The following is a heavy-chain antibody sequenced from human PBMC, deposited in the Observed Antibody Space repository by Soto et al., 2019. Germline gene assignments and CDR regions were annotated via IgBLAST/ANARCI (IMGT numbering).Heavy chain of an antibody. D-gene: IGHD3-10*01. CDR3: AREMGRVWFGESYGMDV. Sequence: GASVKVSCKASGYTFTSYYMHWVRQAPGQGLEWMGIINPSGGSTSYAQKFQGRVTVTRDTSTSTVYMELSSLRSEDTAVYYCAREMGRVWFGESYGMDVWGQGTTVTVSS. J-gene: IGHJ6*02. CDR2: INPSGGST. V-gene: IGHV1-46*01. CDR1: GYTFTSYY.